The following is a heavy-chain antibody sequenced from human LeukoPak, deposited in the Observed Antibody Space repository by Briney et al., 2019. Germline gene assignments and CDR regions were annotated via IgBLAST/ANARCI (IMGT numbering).Heavy chain of an antibody. CDR3: AKDPSGSYSTDFDY. CDR1: GFTFSSYA. D-gene: IGHD1-26*01. V-gene: IGHV3-23*01. CDR2: ISGSGGST. J-gene: IGHJ4*02. Sequence: GGSLRLSCAASGFTFSSYAMSWVRQAPGKGLEWVSAISGSGGSTYYADSVKGRFTISRDNSKNTLYLQMSSLRAEDTAVYYCAKDPSGSYSTDFDYWGQGTLVTVSS.